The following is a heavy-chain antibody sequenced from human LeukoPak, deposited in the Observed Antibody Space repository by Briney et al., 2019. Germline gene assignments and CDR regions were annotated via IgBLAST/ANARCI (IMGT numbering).Heavy chain of an antibody. Sequence: PGRSLRLSCAASGFTFSSYGMHWVGQAPGKGLEWVAVIWYDGSNKYYADSVKGRFTISRDNSKNTLYLQMNSLRAEDTAVYYCAKALDYYDSSGYSDAFDIWGQGTMVTVSS. J-gene: IGHJ3*02. CDR2: IWYDGSNK. V-gene: IGHV3-33*06. D-gene: IGHD3-22*01. CDR3: AKALDYYDSSGYSDAFDI. CDR1: GFTFSSYG.